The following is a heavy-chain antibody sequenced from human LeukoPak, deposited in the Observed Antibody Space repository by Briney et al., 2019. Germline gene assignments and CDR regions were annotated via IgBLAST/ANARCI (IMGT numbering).Heavy chain of an antibody. J-gene: IGHJ4*02. CDR2: IYYSGST. V-gene: IGHV4-31*03. D-gene: IGHD3-22*01. CDR3: ARQYYYDSSGYYLDY. CDR1: GGSISSGGYY. Sequence: SETLSLTCTVSGGSISSGGYYWSWVRQHPGKGLEWIGYIYYSGSTYYNPSLKSRVTISVDTSKNQFSLKLSSVTAADTAVYYCARQYYYDSSGYYLDYWGQGTLVTVSS.